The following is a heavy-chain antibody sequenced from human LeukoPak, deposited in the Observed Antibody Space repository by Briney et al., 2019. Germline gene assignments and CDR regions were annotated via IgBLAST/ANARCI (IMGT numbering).Heavy chain of an antibody. Sequence: ASAKVSCKASGNTFTSDYMHWVRQAPGQGLEWMGIINPSSGSTSYAQNFQGRVTMTRDTSSSTVNMELSSLRSEDTAVYYCARGYTYGDYWGQGTLVTVSS. D-gene: IGHD5-18*01. CDR2: INPSSGST. CDR1: GNTFTSDY. CDR3: ARGYTYGDY. J-gene: IGHJ4*02. V-gene: IGHV1-46*01.